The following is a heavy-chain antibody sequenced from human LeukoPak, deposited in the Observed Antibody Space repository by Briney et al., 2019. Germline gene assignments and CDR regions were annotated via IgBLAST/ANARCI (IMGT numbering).Heavy chain of an antibody. CDR1: GGSISTYY. J-gene: IGHJ4*02. CDR2: IYYSGST. CDR3: ASQGLGWPSYYFDY. V-gene: IGHV4-39*07. D-gene: IGHD3-16*01. Sequence: PSETLSLTCTVSGGSISTYYWSWIRQPPGKGLEWIGSIYYSGSTYYNPSLKSRVTISVDTSKNQFSLKLSSVTAADTAVYYCASQGLGWPSYYFDYWGQGTLVTVSS.